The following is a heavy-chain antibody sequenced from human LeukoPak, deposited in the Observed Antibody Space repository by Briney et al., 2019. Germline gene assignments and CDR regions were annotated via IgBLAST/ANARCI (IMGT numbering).Heavy chain of an antibody. CDR3: AKLGPRYCSGGSCYHYYYYYMDV. D-gene: IGHD2-15*01. CDR2: IYSGGST. Sequence: PGGSLRLSCAASGFTVSNNYMSWVRQAPGKGLEWVSVIYSGGSTYYADSVKGRFTISRDNSKNTLYLQMNSLRAEDTAVYYCAKLGPRYCSGGSCYHYYYYYMDVWGKGTTVTVSS. J-gene: IGHJ6*03. V-gene: IGHV3-53*01. CDR1: GFTVSNNY.